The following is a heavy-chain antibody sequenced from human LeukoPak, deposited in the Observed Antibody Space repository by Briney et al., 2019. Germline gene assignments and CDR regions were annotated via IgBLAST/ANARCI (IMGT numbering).Heavy chain of an antibody. V-gene: IGHV3-21*01. CDR2: ISSSSSYI. D-gene: IGHD6-6*01. CDR1: GFTFSSYS. J-gene: IGHJ4*02. CDR3: ARDALEYSSSSLFYYFDY. Sequence: GGSLRLSCAASGFTFSSYSMNWVRQAPGKGLEWVSSISSSSSYIYYADSVKGRFTISRDNAKNSLYLQMNSLRAEDTAVYYCARDALEYSSSSLFYYFDYWGQGTLVTVSS.